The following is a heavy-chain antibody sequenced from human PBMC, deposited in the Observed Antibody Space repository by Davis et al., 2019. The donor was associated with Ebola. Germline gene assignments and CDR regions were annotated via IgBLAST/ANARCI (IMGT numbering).Heavy chain of an antibody. Sequence: GGSLRLSCAASGFTLSSHSMNWVRQAPGKGLEWVSYISSSSSYTNYADSVKGRFTISRDNAKNSLYLQMNSLRADDTAVYYCAKQRGVGAIDYDYWGRGTVVTVSS. CDR1: GFTLSSHS. V-gene: IGHV3-21*05. CDR2: ISSSSSYT. J-gene: IGHJ4*02. D-gene: IGHD1-26*01. CDR3: AKQRGVGAIDYDY.